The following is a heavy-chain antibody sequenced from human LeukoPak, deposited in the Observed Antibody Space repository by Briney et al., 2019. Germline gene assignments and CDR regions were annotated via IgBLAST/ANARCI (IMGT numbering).Heavy chain of an antibody. CDR2: VNPNSANT. V-gene: IGHV1-8*01. J-gene: IGHJ4*02. CDR1: GYTFTSYD. Sequence: GASVKVSCKASGYTFTSYDINWVRQATGQGLGWRGWVNPNSANTGYAQKFQGRITMTRNTSISTVYMELSSLISEDTAVYYCARGNRYCSGGSCYEAFDCWGQGTLVTVSS. D-gene: IGHD2-15*01. CDR3: ARGNRYCSGGSCYEAFDC.